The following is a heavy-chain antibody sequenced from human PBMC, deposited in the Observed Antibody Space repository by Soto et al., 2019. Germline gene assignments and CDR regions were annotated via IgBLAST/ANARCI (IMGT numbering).Heavy chain of an antibody. D-gene: IGHD2-2*02. CDR1: GYSFTSYW. CDR3: ARSVVVPAVIPDAFDI. J-gene: IGHJ3*02. CDR2: IYPGDSDT. V-gene: IGHV5-51*01. Sequence: PGESLKISCKGSGYSFTSYWIGWVRQMPGKGLEWMGIIYPGDSDTRYSPSFQGQVTISADKSISTAYLQWSSLKASDTAMYYCARSVVVPAVIPDAFDIWGQGTRVT.